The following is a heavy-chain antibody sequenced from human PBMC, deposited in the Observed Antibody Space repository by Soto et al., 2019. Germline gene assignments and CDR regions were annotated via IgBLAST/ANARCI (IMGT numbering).Heavy chain of an antibody. CDR1: GFTFSSYA. CDR3: AKSGQSSWANMDV. J-gene: IGHJ6*02. V-gene: IGHV3-23*01. Sequence: EVQLLESGGGLVQPGGSLRLSCAASGFTFSSYAINWVRQAPGKGLEWVSTISGSGDKTYYADSVKGRFTISRDNSKNTLSLHMNSLRAEDTAVYYCAKSGQSSWANMDVWGQGTTVTVSS. CDR2: ISGSGDKT. D-gene: IGHD2-2*01.